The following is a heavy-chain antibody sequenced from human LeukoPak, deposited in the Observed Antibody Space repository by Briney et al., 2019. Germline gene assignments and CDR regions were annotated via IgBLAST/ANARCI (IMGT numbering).Heavy chain of an antibody. CDR3: VKGDYDILTGYYGLDY. Sequence: SGGSLRLSCSASGFTFSSYAMHWVRQAPGKGLEYVSATSSNGGSTYYADSVKGRFTISRDNSKNTLYLQMSSLRAEDTAVYYCVKGDYDILTGYYGLDYWGQGTLVTVSS. CDR1: GFTFSSYA. CDR2: TSSNGGST. V-gene: IGHV3-64D*06. D-gene: IGHD3-9*01. J-gene: IGHJ4*02.